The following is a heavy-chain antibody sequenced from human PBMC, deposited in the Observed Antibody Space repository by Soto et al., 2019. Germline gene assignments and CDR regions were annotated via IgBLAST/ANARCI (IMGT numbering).Heavy chain of an antibody. D-gene: IGHD6-25*01. Sequence: ASVKVSCKASGYTFTGYYMHWVRQAPGQGLEWMGWINPNSGGTNYAQKFQGWVTMTRDTSISTAYMELSRLRSDDTAVYYCARAARHYYYYMDVWGKGTTVTVSS. V-gene: IGHV1-2*04. J-gene: IGHJ6*03. CDR1: GYTFTGYY. CDR2: INPNSGGT. CDR3: ARAARHYYYYMDV.